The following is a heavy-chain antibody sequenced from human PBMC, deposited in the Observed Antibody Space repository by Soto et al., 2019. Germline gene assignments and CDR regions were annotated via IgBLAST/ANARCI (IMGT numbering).Heavy chain of an antibody. CDR1: GDSISNSRFY. Sequence: PSETLSLTCGVSGDSISNSRFYWAWIRQPPGEGLEWIGSIYHTGNAYYNPSLKSRVTISVDTSNNQLSLQLNSVTPDDTAVYYCARLIGNSWLDSWGQGTLVTVSS. J-gene: IGHJ5*01. CDR3: ARLIGNSWLDS. CDR2: IYHTGNA. V-gene: IGHV4-39*01.